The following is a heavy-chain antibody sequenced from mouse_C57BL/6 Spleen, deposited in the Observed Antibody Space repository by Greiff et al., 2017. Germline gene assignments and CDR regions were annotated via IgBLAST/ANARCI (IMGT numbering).Heavy chain of an antibody. D-gene: IGHD2-1*01. Sequence: VQRVESGAELVKPGASVKLSCKASGYTFTEYTIHWVKQRSGQGLEWIGWFYPGSGSIKYNEKFMDKATLTADKSSSTVYMELSRLTSEDSAVFFGAGHEALERNDFDYWGQGTTLTVSS. V-gene: IGHV1-62-2*01. CDR1: GYTFTEYT. CDR3: AGHEALERNDFDY. CDR2: FYPGSGSI. J-gene: IGHJ2*01.